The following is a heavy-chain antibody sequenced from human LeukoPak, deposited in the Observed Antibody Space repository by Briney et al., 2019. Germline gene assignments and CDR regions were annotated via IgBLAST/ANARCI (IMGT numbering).Heavy chain of an antibody. CDR2: ISAYNGNT. J-gene: IGHJ4*02. CDR3: ATRMTNGSLDY. V-gene: IGHV1-18*03. Sequence: ASVKVSCKASGYTFTSYGISWVRQAPGQGLEWMGWISAYNGNTNYAQKLQGRVTITTDTSASTAYMEVSSLRSEDMAVYYCATRMTNGSLDYWGQGTLVTVSS. CDR1: GYTFTSYG. D-gene: IGHD1-26*01.